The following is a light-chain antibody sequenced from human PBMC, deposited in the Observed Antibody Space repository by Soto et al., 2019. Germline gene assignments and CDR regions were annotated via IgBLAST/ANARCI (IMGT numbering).Light chain of an antibody. CDR2: KVS. Sequence: DVVMTQSPLSLPVTLGQPASISCRSSQSLVYSDGNTYLNWFQQRPGQSPRRLIHKVSNRDPGVPDRFSGSGSGTDFTLEISRVEAEDVGLYYCMQSTHWPRTFGQGTKVEIK. V-gene: IGKV2-30*01. J-gene: IGKJ1*01. CDR3: MQSTHWPRT. CDR1: QSLVYSDGNTY.